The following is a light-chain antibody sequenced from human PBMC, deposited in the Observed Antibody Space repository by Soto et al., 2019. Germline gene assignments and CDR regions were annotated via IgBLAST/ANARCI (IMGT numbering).Light chain of an antibody. CDR3: QQYNNWPLT. CDR1: QSVSSY. J-gene: IGKJ4*01. Sequence: EVVLTQSPATLSLSPGERATLSCRASQSVSSYLAWHQQKPGQAPRLLIYDASNRATGIPARFSGSGSGTDFTLTISSLQSEDFAVYYCQQYNNWPLTFGGGTKVDIK. V-gene: IGKV3-11*01. CDR2: DAS.